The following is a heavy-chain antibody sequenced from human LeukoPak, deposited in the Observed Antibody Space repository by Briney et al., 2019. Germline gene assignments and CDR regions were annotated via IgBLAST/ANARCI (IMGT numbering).Heavy chain of an antibody. J-gene: IGHJ6*02. CDR3: ARDGVPAAMHYYYGMDV. Sequence: SVKVSCKASGYTFTSYGISWVRQAPGQGLEWMGWISAYTGNTNYAQKLQGRVTMTTDTSTSTAYMELRSLRSDDTAVYYCARDGVPAAMHYYYGMDVWGQGTTVTVSS. D-gene: IGHD2-2*01. CDR1: GYTFTSYG. V-gene: IGHV1-18*01. CDR2: ISAYTGNT.